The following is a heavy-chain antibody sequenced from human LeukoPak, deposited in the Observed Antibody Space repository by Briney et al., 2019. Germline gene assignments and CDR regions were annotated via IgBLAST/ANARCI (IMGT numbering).Heavy chain of an antibody. CDR1: GGSISSYY. Sequence: SETLSLTCTVSGGSISSYYWSWIRQPPGKGLEWIGYIYYSGSTNYNPSLKSRVTISVDTSKNQFSLKLSSVTAADTAVYYCARDRGSGLSGGGYYFDFWGQGTLVTVSS. J-gene: IGHJ4*02. CDR3: ARDRGSGLSGGGYYFDF. D-gene: IGHD6-25*01. V-gene: IGHV4-59*01. CDR2: IYYSGST.